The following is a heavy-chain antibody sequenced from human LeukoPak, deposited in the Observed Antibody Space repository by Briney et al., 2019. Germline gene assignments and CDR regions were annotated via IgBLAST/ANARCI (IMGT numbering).Heavy chain of an antibody. J-gene: IGHJ3*02. Sequence: GGSLRLSCAASGFTFSSYSMNWVRQAPGKGLEWVSSISSSSSYIYYADSVKGRFTISRDNAKNSLYLQMNSLKAEDTAVYYCARGREYSFDAFDIWGQGTMVTVSS. V-gene: IGHV3-21*01. CDR2: ISSSSSYI. D-gene: IGHD5-18*01. CDR1: GFTFSSYS. CDR3: ARGREYSFDAFDI.